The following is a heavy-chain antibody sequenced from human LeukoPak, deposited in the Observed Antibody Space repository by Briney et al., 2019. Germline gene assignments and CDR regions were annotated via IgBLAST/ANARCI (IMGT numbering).Heavy chain of an antibody. D-gene: IGHD3-10*01. CDR2: ISPDDSDT. CDR1: GYSFTNYW. V-gene: IGHV5-51*01. J-gene: IGHJ5*02. Sequence: GKSLKISCKGSGYSFTNYWIGWVRQTPGKGLEWMGIISPDDSDTRYSPSFQGQVTISVDKSISTAYLQWTSLKASDTAMYYCARRRGFGELGTHWFDPWGQGTPVTVPS. CDR3: ARRRGFGELGTHWFDP.